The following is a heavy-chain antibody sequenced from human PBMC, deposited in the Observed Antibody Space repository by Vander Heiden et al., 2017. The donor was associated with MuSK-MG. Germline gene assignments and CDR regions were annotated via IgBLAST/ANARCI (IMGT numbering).Heavy chain of an antibody. CDR2: SIPIVGTA. CDR3: ARERDRYGPIGY. J-gene: IGHJ4*02. D-gene: IGHD5-18*01. V-gene: IGHV1-69*18. CDR1: GGTFSGYT. Sequence: QVQLARSGAGVQKPGSSVKVSCTASGGTFSGYTISWVRQAPEQGLEWMGSSIPIVGTANYAQKFQVRVTSTADESTSTAYMKLRSMRSEDAAVYYYARERDRYGPIGYWGQGTMVTVYS.